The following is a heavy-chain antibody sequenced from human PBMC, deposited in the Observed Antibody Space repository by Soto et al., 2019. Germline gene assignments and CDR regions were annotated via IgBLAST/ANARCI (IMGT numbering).Heavy chain of an antibody. Sequence: QVQLVQSGAEVQKPGASLKVSCKASGYIFSNYGITWVRQAPGQGLEWLGWISAYNHNTDSAQRLQGRVTFTTDTSTSTAYMELRGLTSDDTGVYYCGRGDPIFGVANGVDVWGQGTTVTVSS. J-gene: IGHJ6*02. CDR2: ISAYNHNT. V-gene: IGHV1-18*01. CDR3: GRGDPIFGVANGVDV. CDR1: GYIFSNYG. D-gene: IGHD3-3*01.